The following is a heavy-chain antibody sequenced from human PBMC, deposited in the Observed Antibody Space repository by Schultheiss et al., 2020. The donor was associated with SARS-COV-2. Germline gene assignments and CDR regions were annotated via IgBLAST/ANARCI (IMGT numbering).Heavy chain of an antibody. Sequence: GGSLRLSCAPSGFTFAGYALRWVRQAPGKGLEWVSGINNSGASTYYADSVKGRFTISRDNSKNTLYLQMNSLRAEDTAVYYCAKAGGREQWLVWSFDYWGQGTLVTVSS. CDR2: INNSGAST. D-gene: IGHD6-19*01. CDR1: GFTFAGYA. CDR3: AKAGGREQWLVWSFDY. J-gene: IGHJ4*02. V-gene: IGHV3-23*01.